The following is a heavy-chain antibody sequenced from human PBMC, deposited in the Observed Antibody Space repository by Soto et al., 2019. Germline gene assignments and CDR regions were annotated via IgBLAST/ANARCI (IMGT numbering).Heavy chain of an antibody. J-gene: IGHJ3*02. CDR3: ARGWLPDAFDI. V-gene: IGHV3-53*01. CDR2: IYSGGST. CDR1: GFTVSTNY. D-gene: IGHD6-19*01. Sequence: GGSLRLSCAASGFTVSTNYMSWVRQAPGKGLEWVSVIYSGGSTYYADSVKGRFTISRDNSKNMVYLQMNSLRAEDTAVYFCARGWLPDAFDIWGQGTMVTVSS.